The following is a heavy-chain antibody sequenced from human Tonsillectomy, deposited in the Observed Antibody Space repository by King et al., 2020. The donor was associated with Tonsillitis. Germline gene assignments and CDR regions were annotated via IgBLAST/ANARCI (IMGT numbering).Heavy chain of an antibody. D-gene: IGHD2-8*02. J-gene: IGHJ4*02. CDR2: ISSNSDRI. Sequence: QLVQSGGGLVQPGRSLRLSCAASGFTFDDYAMHWVRQAPGKGLEWVSSISSNSDRIGYADSVKGRFTVSRDNAKSSLYLQMNTLRTEDTAVYYCAKDIRGTYYWYNFDYWGQGTLVTGSS. CDR1: GFTFDDYA. CDR3: AKDIRGTYYWYNFDY. V-gene: IGHV3-9*01.